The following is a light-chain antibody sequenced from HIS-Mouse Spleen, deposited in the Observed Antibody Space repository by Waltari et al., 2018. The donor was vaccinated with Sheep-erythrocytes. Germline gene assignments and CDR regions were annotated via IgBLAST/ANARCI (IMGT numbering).Light chain of an antibody. Sequence: DIQMTQSPSSLSASVGDRVTITCRASQSISSYLNWYQQKPGKAPQILIYAASSLQSGAPSRFSGSGSGTDFTLTISSLQPEDFATYYCQQSYSTPQFTFGPGTKVDIK. V-gene: IGKV1-39*01. CDR1: QSISSY. CDR2: AAS. CDR3: QQSYSTPQFT. J-gene: IGKJ3*01.